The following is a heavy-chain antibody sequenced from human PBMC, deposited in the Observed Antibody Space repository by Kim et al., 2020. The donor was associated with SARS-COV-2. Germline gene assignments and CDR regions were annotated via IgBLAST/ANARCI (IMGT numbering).Heavy chain of an antibody. V-gene: IGHV3-74*01. J-gene: IGHJ5*02. Sequence: NSDGSSTSYADSVKGRFTISRDNAKNTLYLQMNSLRAEDTAVYYCASVSTWGQGTLVTVSS. CDR2: NSDGSST. CDR3: ASVST.